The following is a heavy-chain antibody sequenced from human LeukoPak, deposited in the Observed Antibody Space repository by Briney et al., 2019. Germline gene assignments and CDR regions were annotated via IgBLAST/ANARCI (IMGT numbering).Heavy chain of an antibody. J-gene: IGHJ4*02. CDR3: VPREYCFDY. V-gene: IGHV3-30*03. CDR1: GFTFSSYG. Sequence: GRSLRLSCAASGFTFSSYGMHWVRQAPGKGLEWVAVISYDGSNKYYADSVKGRFTISRDNSKNTLYLQMNSLRAEDTAVYYCVPREYCFDYWGQGTLVTVSS. CDR2: ISYDGSNK.